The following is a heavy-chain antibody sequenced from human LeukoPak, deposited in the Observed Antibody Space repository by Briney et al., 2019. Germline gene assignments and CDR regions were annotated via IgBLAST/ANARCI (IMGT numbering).Heavy chain of an antibody. CDR1: GFTFSSYA. D-gene: IGHD3-10*01. V-gene: IGHV3-30*02. CDR2: IRYDGSNK. CDR3: AKDYYGSGSNFDY. Sequence: GGSLRLSCEASGFTFSSYAMHWVRQAPGKGLEWVAFIRYDGSNKYYADSVKGRFTISRDNSKNTLYLQMNSLRAEDTAVYYCAKDYYGSGSNFDYWGQGTLVTVSS. J-gene: IGHJ4*02.